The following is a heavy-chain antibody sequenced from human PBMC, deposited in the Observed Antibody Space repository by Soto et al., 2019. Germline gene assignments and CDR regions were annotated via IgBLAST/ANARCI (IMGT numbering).Heavy chain of an antibody. D-gene: IGHD3-10*02. CDR1: GFTFSSYG. CDR2: ISYDGSNK. Sequence: QVQLVESGGGVVQPGRSLRLSCAASGFTFSSYGMHWVRQAPGKGLEWVAVISYDGSNKYYADSVKGRFTISRDNSKNTLYRQMNSLRAEDTAVYYCARCCSGSYLMYYFDYWGQGTLVTVSS. J-gene: IGHJ4*02. V-gene: IGHV3-30*03. CDR3: ARCCSGSYLMYYFDY.